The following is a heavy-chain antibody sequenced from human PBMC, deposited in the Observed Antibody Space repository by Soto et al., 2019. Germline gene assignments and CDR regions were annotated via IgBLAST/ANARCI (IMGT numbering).Heavy chain of an antibody. V-gene: IGHV2-5*01. CDR2: IYWNGDK. CDR1: GFSLNTAGVR. Sequence: QITLKESGPTLVKPTQTLTLTCTFSGFSLNTAGVRVGCILQPQGKALECLALIYWNGDKYYSPSLKSRLTITRDTSKNQVALTMTNMDPVDTATYYCAHSGIAMADDAFDVWGQGTMVTVSS. J-gene: IGHJ3*01. D-gene: IGHD6-19*01. CDR3: AHSGIAMADDAFDV.